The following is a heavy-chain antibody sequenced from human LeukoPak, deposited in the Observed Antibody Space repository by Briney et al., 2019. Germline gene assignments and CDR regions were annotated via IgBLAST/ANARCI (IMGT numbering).Heavy chain of an antibody. V-gene: IGHV1-8*01. CDR2: MNPNSGNT. CDR3: ARGSDSSGYYGPPFDY. J-gene: IGHJ4*02. Sequence: ASVKVSCTASGYTFTSYDINWVRQATGQGLEWMGWMNPNSGNTGYAQKFQGRVTMTRNTSISTAYMELSSLRSEDTAVYYCARGSDSSGYYGPPFDYWGQGTLVTVSS. D-gene: IGHD3-22*01. CDR1: GYTFTSYD.